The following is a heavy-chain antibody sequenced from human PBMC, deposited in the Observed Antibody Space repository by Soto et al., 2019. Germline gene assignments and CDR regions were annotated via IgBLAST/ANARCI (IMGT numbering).Heavy chain of an antibody. Sequence: EVQLLESGGGLVQPGGSPRLSCTASGFTFSNYAMSWVRQAPGKGLEWVSGISSSGGDTPYADSVKGRFTISRDNSKNTLYLQMNSLRAEDTAVYYCAMKAAGKSPFDYWGQGTLVTVSS. CDR1: GFTFSNYA. V-gene: IGHV3-23*01. CDR2: ISSSGGDT. CDR3: AMKAAGKSPFDY. D-gene: IGHD6-13*01. J-gene: IGHJ4*02.